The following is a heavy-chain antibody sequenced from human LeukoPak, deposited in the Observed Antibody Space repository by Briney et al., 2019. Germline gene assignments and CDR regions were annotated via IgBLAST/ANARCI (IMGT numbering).Heavy chain of an antibody. V-gene: IGHV4-34*01. Sequence: SETLSLTCAVSGGSLSPHYWSWIRRPLGKGLEWIGEINNRGTTNYSPSPRGRATISVDTSKNQFSLRLTSVTAADTAMYYCARVPLWWLTPFDFWGQGTLATVSS. CDR3: ARVPLWWLTPFDF. CDR1: GGSLSPHY. CDR2: INNRGTT. D-gene: IGHD5-12*01. J-gene: IGHJ4*02.